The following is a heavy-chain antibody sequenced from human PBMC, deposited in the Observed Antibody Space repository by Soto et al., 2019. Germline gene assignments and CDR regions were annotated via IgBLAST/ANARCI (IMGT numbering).Heavy chain of an antibody. V-gene: IGHV3-23*01. CDR1: GFTFSSYA. CDR3: ATALRSQWELFDY. Sequence: GSLRLSCAASGFTFSSYAMSWVRQAPGKGLEWVSAISGSGGSTYYADSVKGRFTISRDNSKNTLYLQMNSLRAEDTAVYYCATALRSQWELFDYWGQGTLVTVSS. CDR2: ISGSGGST. D-gene: IGHD1-26*01. J-gene: IGHJ4*02.